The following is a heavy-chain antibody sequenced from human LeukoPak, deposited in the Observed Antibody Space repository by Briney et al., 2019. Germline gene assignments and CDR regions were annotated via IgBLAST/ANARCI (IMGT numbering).Heavy chain of an antibody. V-gene: IGHV3-23*01. CDR1: GFTFSSYA. D-gene: IGHD2-15*01. J-gene: IGHJ4*02. CDR2: ISASGAST. CDR3: AKAPVTSCRGAFCYPFDY. Sequence: PGGSLRLSCAASGFTFSSYAMSWVRQAPGKGLEWVSAISASGASTYYADSVNGRFTISRDTSRRTLYLQMNSLRAEDAAVYYCAKAPVTSCRGAFCYPFDYWGQGTLVTVSS.